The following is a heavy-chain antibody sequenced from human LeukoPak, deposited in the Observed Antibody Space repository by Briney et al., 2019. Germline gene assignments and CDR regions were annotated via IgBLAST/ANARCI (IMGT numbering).Heavy chain of an antibody. V-gene: IGHV3-30*18. Sequence: GGSLRLSCAASGFTFSSYAMHWVRQAPGKGLEWVAVISYDGSNKYYADSVKGRFTISRDNSKNTLYLQMNSLRAEDTAVYYCAKWALYSSGWGSFDYWGQGTLVTVSS. CDR2: ISYDGSNK. J-gene: IGHJ4*02. CDR1: GFTFSSYA. D-gene: IGHD6-19*01. CDR3: AKWALYSSGWGSFDY.